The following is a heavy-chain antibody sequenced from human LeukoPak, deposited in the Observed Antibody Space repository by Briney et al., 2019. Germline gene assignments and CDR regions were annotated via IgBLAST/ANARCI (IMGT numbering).Heavy chain of an antibody. CDR3: ARTVEVATLKGDAFDI. CDR1: GGSISSAGYY. Sequence: PSETLSLTCTVSGGSISSAGYYWSWIRQHPGKGLEWIGSIYYSGSTYYNPSLKSRVTISVDTSKNQFSLKLSSVTAADTAVYYCARTVEVATLKGDAFDIWGQGTMVTVSS. CDR2: IYYSGST. D-gene: IGHD5-24*01. V-gene: IGHV4-31*03. J-gene: IGHJ3*02.